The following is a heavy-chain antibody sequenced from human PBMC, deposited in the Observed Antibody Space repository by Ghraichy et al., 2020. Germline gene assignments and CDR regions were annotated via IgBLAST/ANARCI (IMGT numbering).Heavy chain of an antibody. J-gene: IGHJ4*02. V-gene: IGHV4-39*01. Sequence: SETLSLTCTVSGGSISSSNYYWGWIRQPPGKGLEWIGSIYYSGSTYYNPSLNSRVTISVDTSKNQLSLKLSSVTAADTAVYYCATIFGVARDFDFWGQGSLVTVSS. CDR3: ATIFGVARDFDF. CDR1: GGSISSSNYY. D-gene: IGHD3-3*01. CDR2: IYYSGST.